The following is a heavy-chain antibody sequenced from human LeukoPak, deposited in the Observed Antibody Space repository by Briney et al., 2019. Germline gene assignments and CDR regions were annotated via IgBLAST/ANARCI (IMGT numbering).Heavy chain of an antibody. V-gene: IGHV3-7*01. J-gene: IGHJ3*02. D-gene: IGHD2-2*01. CDR1: GFTFSSYW. Sequence: GGSLRLSCAASGFTFSSYWMSWVRQAPGKGLEWVANIKQDGSEKYYVDSVKGRFTISRDNAKNSLYLQMNSLRAEDTAVYYCARDQWDCSSTSCYWRLPDPNDAFDIWGQGTMVTVSS. CDR3: ARDQWDCSSTSCYWRLPDPNDAFDI. CDR2: IKQDGSEK.